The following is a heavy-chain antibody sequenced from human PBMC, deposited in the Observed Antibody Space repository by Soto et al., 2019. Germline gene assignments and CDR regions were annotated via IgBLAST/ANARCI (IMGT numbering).Heavy chain of an antibody. Sequence: TSETLSLTCAVSGGSISGTYWWSWVRQPPGKGLEWIGEIYHSGNANYNPSLKSRVTILVDKFKNQFFLKLSSVTAADTAVYYCARDRGYCISTRCYANWFDPWGQGTLVTVSS. J-gene: IGHJ5*02. CDR1: GGSISGTYW. CDR3: ARDRGYCISTRCYANWFDP. CDR2: IYHSGNA. D-gene: IGHD2-2*01. V-gene: IGHV4-4*02.